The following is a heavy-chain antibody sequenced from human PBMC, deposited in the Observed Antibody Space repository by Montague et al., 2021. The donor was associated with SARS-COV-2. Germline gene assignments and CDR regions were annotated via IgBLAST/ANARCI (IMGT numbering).Heavy chain of an antibody. J-gene: IGHJ4*02. V-gene: IGHV4-4*02. CDR1: GDSISSSYW. D-gene: IGHD6-13*01. CDR3: ASWSESDSWYQASLDY. CDR2: IFHSGTT. Sequence: SETLSLTYAVSGDSISSSYWWNWVRQSPGKGLEWIGEIFHSGTTNYNPSLKSRITISVDKSRNQFSLRLSSVTAADTAIYYCASWSESDSWYQASLDYWGQGTLITVSS.